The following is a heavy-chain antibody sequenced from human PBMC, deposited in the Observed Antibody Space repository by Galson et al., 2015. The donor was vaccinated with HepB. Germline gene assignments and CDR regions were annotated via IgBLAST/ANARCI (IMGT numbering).Heavy chain of an antibody. CDR2: IKQDGSEK. CDR1: GFAFGTYW. D-gene: IGHD2-21*01. CDR3: ARRGRDCGGDCWYLDY. Sequence: SMRLSCAASGFAFGTYWMTWVRQAPGKGLEGVANIKQDGSEKHYVDSVKGRFTVSRDNAKNSLYLQMNSLRAEDTAVYYCARRGRDCGGDCWYLDYWGQGTLVTVSS. V-gene: IGHV3-7*03. J-gene: IGHJ4*02.